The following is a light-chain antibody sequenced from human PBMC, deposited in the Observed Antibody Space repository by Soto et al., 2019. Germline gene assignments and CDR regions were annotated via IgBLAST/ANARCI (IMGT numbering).Light chain of an antibody. CDR2: AAS. CDR1: QSISSY. J-gene: IGKJ4*01. V-gene: IGKV1-39*01. Sequence: DIQMTQSPSSLSASVGDRVTITCRASQSISSYLNWYQQKPGKAPKVLIYAASSLQSGVPSRFSGSRSGTDFTLTISSLQPEDFATYYCQQSYSTLLTFGGGTKVDIK. CDR3: QQSYSTLLT.